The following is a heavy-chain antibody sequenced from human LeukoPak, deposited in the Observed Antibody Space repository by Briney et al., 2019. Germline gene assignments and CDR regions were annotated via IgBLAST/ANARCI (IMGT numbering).Heavy chain of an antibody. CDR3: ARTDSSGYYGSVDY. Sequence: PGGSLRLSCAASGFTVSSNYMSWVRQAPGKGLEWVSVIYSGGSTYYADSVKGRFTISRDNSKNTLYLQMNSLRAEDTAVYYCARTDSSGYYGSVDYWGQGTLVTVSS. D-gene: IGHD3-22*01. V-gene: IGHV3-66*01. CDR2: IYSGGST. CDR1: GFTVSSNY. J-gene: IGHJ4*02.